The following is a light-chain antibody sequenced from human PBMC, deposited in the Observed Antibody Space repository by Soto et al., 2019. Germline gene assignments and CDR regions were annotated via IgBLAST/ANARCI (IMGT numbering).Light chain of an antibody. J-gene: IGLJ1*01. CDR2: ENN. Sequence: SVLWQPPSVSAAPGQKVTISCSGSSSNIGNNYVSWYQQLPGTAPKLLIYENNKRPSGIPDRFSGSKSGTSATLGITGLQTGDEADYYCGTWDSSPSAYVFGTGTKVTVL. CDR1: SSNIGNNY. CDR3: GTWDSSPSAYV. V-gene: IGLV1-51*02.